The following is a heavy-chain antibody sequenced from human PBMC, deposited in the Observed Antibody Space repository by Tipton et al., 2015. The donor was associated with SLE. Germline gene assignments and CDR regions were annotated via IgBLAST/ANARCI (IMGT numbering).Heavy chain of an antibody. Sequence: GLVKPSETPSLTCTVSGGSISSYYWSWIRQPPGKGLEWIGYIYYRGSTNYNPSLKSRFTISVDTSKNQFSLRLSSVTAADTAVYYCARVDTAMVFPFGGYYLDYWGQGILVTVSS. CDR1: GGSISSYY. CDR2: IYYRGST. CDR3: ARVDTAMVFPFGGYYLDY. J-gene: IGHJ4*02. V-gene: IGHV4-59*08. D-gene: IGHD5-18*01.